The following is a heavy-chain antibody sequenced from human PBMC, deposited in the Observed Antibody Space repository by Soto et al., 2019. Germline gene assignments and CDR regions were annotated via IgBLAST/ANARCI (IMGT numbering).Heavy chain of an antibody. CDR3: ASRDPGTSVDY. Sequence: PSETLSLTCAVSGGFTSTNNWWSWVRQPPGKGLEWIGDAYHSGSTEYNPSLKSRVSISVDKSENQFSLKVTSLTAADTAVYYCASRDPGTSVDYWGQGTLVTVSS. D-gene: IGHD1-7*01. V-gene: IGHV4-4*02. J-gene: IGHJ4*02. CDR1: GGFTSTNNW. CDR2: AYHSGST.